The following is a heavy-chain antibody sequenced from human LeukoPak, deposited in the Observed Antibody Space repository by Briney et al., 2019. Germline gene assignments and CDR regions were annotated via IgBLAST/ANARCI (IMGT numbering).Heavy chain of an antibody. V-gene: IGHV1-69*02. D-gene: IGHD2/OR15-2a*01. J-gene: IGHJ4*02. CDR3: ALSLPIEGIDY. CDR1: GGTFSSYT. CDR2: IIPILGIA. Sequence: ASVKVSCKASGGTFSSYTISWVRQAPGQGLEWMGRIIPILGIANYAQKFQGRVTITADESTSTAYMELSSLRSEDTAVYYCALSLPIEGIDYWGQGTLVTVSS.